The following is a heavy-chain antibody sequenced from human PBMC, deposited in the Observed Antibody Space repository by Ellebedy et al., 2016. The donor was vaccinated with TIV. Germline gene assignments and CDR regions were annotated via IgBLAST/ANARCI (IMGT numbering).Heavy chain of an antibody. J-gene: IGHJ4*02. V-gene: IGHV3-7*03. CDR1: GFTFSNFW. CDR2: VNEDGSEE. CDR3: ARWRDGSGWNLDY. Sequence: GESLKISCAASGFTFSNFWMSWVRQAPGTGLEWVANVNEDGSEEYYTNSVKGRFAISKDNAKNSLSLQMTSLRVEDTAVYYCARWRDGSGWNLDYWGQGNLVTVSS. D-gene: IGHD6-19*01.